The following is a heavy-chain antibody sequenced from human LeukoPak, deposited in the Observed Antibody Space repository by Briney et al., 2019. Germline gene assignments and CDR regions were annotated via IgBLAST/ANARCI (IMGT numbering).Heavy chain of an antibody. CDR3: AKVPQPILLWFGESLAY. CDR2: ISGSGGST. Sequence: SGGSLRLSCAASGFTFSSYAMSWVRQAPGKGLEWVSGISGSGGSTDYADSVKGRFTISRDNPKNTLYLQMNSLRAEDTAVYYCAKVPQPILLWFGESLAYWGQGTLVTVSS. D-gene: IGHD3-10*01. CDR1: GFTFSSYA. V-gene: IGHV3-23*01. J-gene: IGHJ4*02.